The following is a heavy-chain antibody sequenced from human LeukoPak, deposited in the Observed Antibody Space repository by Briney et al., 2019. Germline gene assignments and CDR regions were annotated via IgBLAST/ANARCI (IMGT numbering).Heavy chain of an antibody. CDR2: INSDGSST. V-gene: IGHV3-74*01. Sequence: LPGGSLRLSCAASGFTFSTYNMNWVRHAPGKGLVWVSRINSDGSSTSYADSVKGRFTISRDNAENTLYLQMNSLRAEDTAVYYCASSPDYYDSSGYYSHWGQGTLVTVSS. J-gene: IGHJ4*02. D-gene: IGHD3-22*01. CDR1: GFTFSTYN. CDR3: ASSPDYYDSSGYYSH.